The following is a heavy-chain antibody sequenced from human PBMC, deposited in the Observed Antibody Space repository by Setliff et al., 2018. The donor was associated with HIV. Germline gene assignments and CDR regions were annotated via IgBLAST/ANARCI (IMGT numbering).Heavy chain of an antibody. CDR3: TRDRGYQLLPY. D-gene: IGHD2-2*01. V-gene: IGHV1-3*01. J-gene: IGHJ4*02. CDR1: GYIFTQYA. CDR2: INGGNGKT. Sequence: GASVKVSCKASGYIFTQYAVHWVRQAPGQRLEWMGWINGGNGKTKYSQKFQDRVTITRDTSTSTAYMELSSLRSEDTAVYYCTRDRGYQLLPYWGQGTLVTVSS.